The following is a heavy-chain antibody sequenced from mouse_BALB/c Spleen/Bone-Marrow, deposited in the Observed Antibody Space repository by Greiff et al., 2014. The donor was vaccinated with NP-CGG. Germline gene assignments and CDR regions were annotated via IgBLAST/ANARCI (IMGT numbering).Heavy chain of an antibody. CDR1: GYAFSSYW. Sequence: QVQLQQSGAELVRPGSSVKISCKASGYAFSSYWMDWVKQRPGQGLEWIGQIYPGDGDTNYNGNFKDKATLTTDKSSTTAYMQXXXXXSEDSAVYFCARGGRLTGYYFDYWGQGTTLTVSS. V-gene: IGHV1-80*01. J-gene: IGHJ2*01. D-gene: IGHD4-1*01. CDR2: IYPGDGDT. CDR3: ARGGRLTGYYFDY.